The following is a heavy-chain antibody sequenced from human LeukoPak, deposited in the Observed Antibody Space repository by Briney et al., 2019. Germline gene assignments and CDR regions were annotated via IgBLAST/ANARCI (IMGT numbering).Heavy chain of an antibody. CDR2: IYYSGST. V-gene: IGHV4-59*01. Sequence: ASETLSLTCTVSGGSISRYYWSWIRQPPGKGLEWIGYIYYSGSTNYNPSLKSRVTISVDTSKNQFSLKLSSVTAADTAVYYCARGPVGGTTYNDGDAFDIWGQGTMVTVSS. D-gene: IGHD1-7*01. J-gene: IGHJ3*02. CDR1: GGSISRYY. CDR3: ARGPVGGTTYNDGDAFDI.